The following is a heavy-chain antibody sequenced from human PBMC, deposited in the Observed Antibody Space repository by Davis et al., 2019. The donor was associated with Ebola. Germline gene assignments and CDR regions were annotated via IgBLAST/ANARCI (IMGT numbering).Heavy chain of an antibody. Sequence: GESLKISCAASGFTFSDYYMSWIRQAPGKGLEWVSYISSSSSYTNYADSVKGRFTISRDNAKNSQYLQMNSLRAEDTAVYYCARGGYGDYHTDYWGQGTLVTVSS. J-gene: IGHJ4*02. CDR2: ISSSSSYT. CDR3: ARGGYGDYHTDY. V-gene: IGHV3-11*06. D-gene: IGHD4-17*01. CDR1: GFTFSDYY.